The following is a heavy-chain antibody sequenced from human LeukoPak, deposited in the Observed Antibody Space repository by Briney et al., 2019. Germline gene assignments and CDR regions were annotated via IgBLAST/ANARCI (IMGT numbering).Heavy chain of an antibody. CDR3: ARGYDSNLYYYYYMDV. D-gene: IGHD3-16*01. CDR1: GFTLSTYS. J-gene: IGHJ6*03. V-gene: IGHV3-30*03. CDR2: ISPDGSGK. Sequence: GGSLRLSCAASGFTLSTYSMNWVRQAPGKGLEWVAVISPDGSGKNYVYSVEGRVTISRDNSKNTLYVQMNSLRAEDTAVYFCARGYDSNLYYYYYMDVWGKGTTVTVSS.